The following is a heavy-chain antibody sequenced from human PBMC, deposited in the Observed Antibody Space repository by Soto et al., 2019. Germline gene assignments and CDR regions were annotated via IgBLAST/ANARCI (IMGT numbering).Heavy chain of an antibody. CDR2: ISGSGGST. Sequence: GGSLRLSCAASGFTFNRYAMSWVRQAPGKGLEWVSTISGSGGSTYYADSVQGRFSISRDNSKNTLYVQMNSLRAEDTAIYYCARKGPPRDAFDIWGQGTMVTVS. CDR3: ARKGPPRDAFDI. V-gene: IGHV3-23*01. CDR1: GFTFNRYA. J-gene: IGHJ3*02.